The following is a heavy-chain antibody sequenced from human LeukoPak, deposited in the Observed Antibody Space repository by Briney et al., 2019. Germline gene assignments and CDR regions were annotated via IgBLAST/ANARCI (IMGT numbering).Heavy chain of an antibody. CDR1: GFTVNSYA. J-gene: IGHJ4*02. CDR2: ISGSDDNT. D-gene: IGHD3-16*02. CDR3: TRDHSEYIWGSYRRDDY. Sequence: PGGSLRLSCAASGFTVNSYAMSWVRQGPGKGLEWVSSISGSDDNTYYADSVRDRFTISRDSSKNTLYLQMDSLRAEDTAVYYCTRDHSEYIWGSYRRDDYWGQGTLVTVSS. V-gene: IGHV3-23*01.